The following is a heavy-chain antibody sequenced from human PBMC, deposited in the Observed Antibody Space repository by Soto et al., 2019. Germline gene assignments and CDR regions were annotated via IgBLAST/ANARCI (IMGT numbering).Heavy chain of an antibody. CDR1: GFTFSSYA. CDR2: ISGSGGST. J-gene: IGHJ5*02. Sequence: PGGSLRLSCAASGFTFSSYAMSWVRQAPGKGLEWVSAISGSGGSTYYADSVKGRFTISRDNSENTLYLQMNSLRAEDTAVYYCAKEXGYSSSWYVRSAGWFDPWGPGTLVTVSS. D-gene: IGHD6-13*01. CDR3: AKEXGYSSSWYVRSAGWFDP. V-gene: IGHV3-23*01.